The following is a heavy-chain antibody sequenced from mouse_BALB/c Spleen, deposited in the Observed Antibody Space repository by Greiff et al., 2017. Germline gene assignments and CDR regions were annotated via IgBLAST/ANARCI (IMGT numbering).Heavy chain of an antibody. CDR3: TRSSYRYDVAY. J-gene: IGHJ3*01. Sequence: VQLQESGAELVKPGASVKLSCRASGYTFTSYYMYWVKQRPGQGLEWIGEINPSNGGTNFNEKFKSKATLTVDKSSSTAYMQLSSLTSEDSAVYYCTRSSYRYDVAYWGQGTLVTVSA. CDR1: GYTFTSYY. D-gene: IGHD2-14*01. CDR2: INPSNGGT. V-gene: IGHV1S81*02.